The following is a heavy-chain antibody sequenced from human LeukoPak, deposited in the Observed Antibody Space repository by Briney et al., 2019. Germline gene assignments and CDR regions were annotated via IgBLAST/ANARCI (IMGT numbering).Heavy chain of an antibody. Sequence: GGSLRLSCAGSGFTFSTFWMHWVRQAPGRGLEWVSRISGDGGTTSYADSVRGRFTISRDNAKNTLYLQMTSLRADDTAIYYCNVRWGPNFDYWGQGSLVSVSP. J-gene: IGHJ4*02. CDR3: NVRWGPNFDY. CDR1: GFTFSTFW. D-gene: IGHD3-10*01. V-gene: IGHV3-74*01. CDR2: ISGDGGTT.